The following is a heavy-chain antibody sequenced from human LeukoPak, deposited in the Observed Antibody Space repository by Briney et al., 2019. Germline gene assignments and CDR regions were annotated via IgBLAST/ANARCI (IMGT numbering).Heavy chain of an antibody. V-gene: IGHV1-69*01. D-gene: IGHD2-2*01. Sequence: SVTVSCKASGGTFSSYAISWVRQAPGQGLEWMGGIIPIFGTANYAQKFQGRVTITADESTSTAYMELSSLRSEDTAVYYCARGIRSCSSTGCYYGMDVWGQGTTVTVSS. CDR3: ARGIRSCSSTGCYYGMDV. CDR2: IIPIFGTA. J-gene: IGHJ6*02. CDR1: GGTFSSYA.